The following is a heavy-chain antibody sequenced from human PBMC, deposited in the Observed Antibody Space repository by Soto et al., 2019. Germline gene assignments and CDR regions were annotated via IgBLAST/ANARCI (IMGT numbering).Heavy chain of an antibody. Sequence: ASVKVSCKASGGTFRSYAISWVRQAPGQGLEWMGGIIPIFGTANYAQKFQGRVTITADESTSTAYMELSSLRSEDTAVYYCARDSTVAGTSGAFDIWGQGTMVTVSS. CDR3: ARDSTVAGTSGAFDI. CDR2: IIPIFGTA. J-gene: IGHJ3*02. V-gene: IGHV1-69*13. D-gene: IGHD6-19*01. CDR1: GGTFRSYA.